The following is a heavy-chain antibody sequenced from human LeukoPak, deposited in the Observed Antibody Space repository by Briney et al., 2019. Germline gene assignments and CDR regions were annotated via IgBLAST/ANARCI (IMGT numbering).Heavy chain of an antibody. CDR1: GFTFSNAW. V-gene: IGHV3-15*01. CDR3: AKGTLPAARETLFDY. J-gene: IGHJ4*02. CDR2: IKSKTDGGTT. Sequence: GGSLRLSCAASGFTFSNAWMGWVRQAPGKGLEWVGRIKSKTDGGTTDYAAPVKGRFTISRDDSKNTLYLQMNSLRAEDTAVYYCAKGTLPAARETLFDYWGQGTLVTVSS. D-gene: IGHD2-2*01.